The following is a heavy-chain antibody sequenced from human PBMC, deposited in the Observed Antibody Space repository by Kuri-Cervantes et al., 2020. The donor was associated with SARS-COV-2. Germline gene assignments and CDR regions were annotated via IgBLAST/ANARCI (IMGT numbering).Heavy chain of an antibody. Sequence: SETLSLTCTVSGGFISSSSYYWGWIREPPGKGVEWIGSIYYSGSTYYNPSLKSRVTISVDTSKNQFSLKLSYVTAADTAVYYCASLGDSSGNYLHYYYYYMDVRGKGTTVTVSS. D-gene: IGHD3-22*01. CDR1: GGFISSSSYY. CDR2: IYYSGST. V-gene: IGHV4-39*07. CDR3: ASLGDSSGNYLHYYYYYMDV. J-gene: IGHJ6*03.